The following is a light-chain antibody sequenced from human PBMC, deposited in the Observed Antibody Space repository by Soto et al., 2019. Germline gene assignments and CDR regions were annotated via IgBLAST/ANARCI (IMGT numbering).Light chain of an antibody. CDR1: SSNIGAHYD. CDR3: QSYDISLSGPDV. V-gene: IGLV1-40*01. CDR2: ANS. J-gene: IGLJ1*01. Sequence: QSVLTQPPSVSGAPGQRVTISCTGSSSNIGAHYDVHWYQQLPGTAPKLLIYANSNRPSGVPDRFSGSKSGTSAALAITGLQAEDEADYYCQSYDISLSGPDVFGTGTKLTVL.